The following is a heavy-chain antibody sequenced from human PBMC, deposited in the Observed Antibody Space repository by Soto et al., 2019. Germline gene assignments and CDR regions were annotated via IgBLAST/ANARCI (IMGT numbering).Heavy chain of an antibody. Sequence: EVQLLESGGGLVQPGGSLRLSCAASGFTFSNYVMSWVRQAPGKGLQWVSGMSGRGGATYYADSVKGRFTISRDNSDNTLYLQMKSLRAEDTAVYYCAKGALLYSSAWTFDYWGQGTLVTVSS. V-gene: IGHV3-23*01. CDR3: AKGALLYSSAWTFDY. CDR2: MSGRGGAT. CDR1: GFTFSNYV. D-gene: IGHD6-19*01. J-gene: IGHJ4*02.